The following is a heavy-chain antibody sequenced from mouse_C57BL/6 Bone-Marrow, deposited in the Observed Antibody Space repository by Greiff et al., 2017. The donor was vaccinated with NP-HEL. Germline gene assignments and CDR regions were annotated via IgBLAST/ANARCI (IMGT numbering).Heavy chain of an antibody. Sequence: EVKLVESGGDLVKPGASLKLSCAASGFTFSSYGMSWVRQTPDKRLEWVATISSGGSYTYYPDSVKGRFTISRDNAKNTRYLQMSSLKSEDAAMYYCARHGVGRAFAYWGQGTLVTVSA. V-gene: IGHV5-6*01. D-gene: IGHD4-1*01. J-gene: IGHJ3*01. CDR2: ISSGGSYT. CDR3: ARHGVGRAFAY. CDR1: GFTFSSYG.